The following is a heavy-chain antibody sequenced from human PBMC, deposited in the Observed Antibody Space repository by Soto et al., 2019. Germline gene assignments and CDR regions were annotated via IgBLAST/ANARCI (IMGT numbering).Heavy chain of an antibody. J-gene: IGHJ2*01. Sequence: QVQLQQWGAGLLKPSETLCLTCAVYGGSFSGYYWSWIRQPPGKGLEWIGEINHSGSTNYNPSLKSRVTISVDTSKNQFSLKLSSVTAADTAVYYCARGEDWYFDLWGRGTLVTVSS. CDR2: INHSGST. V-gene: IGHV4-34*01. CDR1: GGSFSGYY. CDR3: ARGEDWYFDL.